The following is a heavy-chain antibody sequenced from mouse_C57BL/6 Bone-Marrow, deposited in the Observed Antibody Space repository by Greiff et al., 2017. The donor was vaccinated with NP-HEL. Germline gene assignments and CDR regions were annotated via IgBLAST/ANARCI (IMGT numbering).Heavy chain of an antibody. CDR3: AIYSNTFAY. D-gene: IGHD2-5*01. CDR2: IWGVGST. J-gene: IGHJ3*01. V-gene: IGHV2-6*01. Sequence: VQLVESGPGLVAPSQSLSIPCTVSGFSLTSYGVDWVRQSPGKGLEWLGVIWGVGSTNYNSALKSRLSISKDTSKSQVFLKMNSLQTVDTAMYYCAIYSNTFAYWGQGTLVTVSA. CDR1: GFSLTSYG.